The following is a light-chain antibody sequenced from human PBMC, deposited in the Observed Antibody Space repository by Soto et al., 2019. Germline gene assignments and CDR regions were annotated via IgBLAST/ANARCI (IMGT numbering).Light chain of an antibody. Sequence: DIQMTQSPSSLSASVGDRVFITCRASETISNFLNWYQQKPGKAPKLLIYAASSLQSGVPSRFSGRGSGTDFFLTISSLQHEDFDTYYCQQTYSTPYTFGQGTKVDIK. J-gene: IGKJ2*01. CDR1: ETISNF. CDR3: QQTYSTPYT. V-gene: IGKV1-39*01. CDR2: AAS.